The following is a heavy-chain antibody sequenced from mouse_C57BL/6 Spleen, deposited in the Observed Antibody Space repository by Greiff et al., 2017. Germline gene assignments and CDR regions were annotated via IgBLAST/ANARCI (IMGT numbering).Heavy chain of an antibody. D-gene: IGHD2-4*01. CDR3: ARDDYDDWFAY. V-gene: IGHV1-54*01. CDR2: INPGSGGT. Sequence: VKLMESGAELVRPGTSVKVSCKASGYAFTNYLIEWVKQRPGQGLEWIGVINPGSGGTNYNEKFKGKATLTADKSSSTAYMQLSSLTSEVSAVYFCARDDYDDWFAYWGQGTLVTVSA. J-gene: IGHJ3*01. CDR1: GYAFTNYL.